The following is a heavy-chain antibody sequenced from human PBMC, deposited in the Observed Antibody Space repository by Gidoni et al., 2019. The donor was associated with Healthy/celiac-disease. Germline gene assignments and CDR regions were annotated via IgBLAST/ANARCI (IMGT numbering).Heavy chain of an antibody. V-gene: IGHV3-48*02. Sequence: EVQLVESGGGLVQPGGSLRLSCAASGFTFSSYSMNVGRQAPGKGLDWFSYISSSSSTIYYAASVKGRFTISRDNAKNSLYLQMNSLRDEDTAVYYCAREGPYYDFWSGPDYWGQETLVTVSS. D-gene: IGHD3-3*01. CDR3: AREGPYYDFWSGPDY. CDR2: ISSSSSTI. J-gene: IGHJ4*02. CDR1: GFTFSSYS.